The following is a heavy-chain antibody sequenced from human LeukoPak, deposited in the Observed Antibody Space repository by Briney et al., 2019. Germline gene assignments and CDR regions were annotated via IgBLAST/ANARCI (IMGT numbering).Heavy chain of an antibody. D-gene: IGHD2-15*01. CDR2: ISTWDGDT. J-gene: IGHJ5*02. CDR1: GYTFTGYY. CDR3: ARDWYCSGGSCYDCFDP. V-gene: IGHV1-18*04. Sequence: ASVKVSCKASGYTFTGYYMHWVRQAPGQGLEWMGWISTWDGDTNYAQNFQGRVTLTTDTSTTTAYMEVRSLRSDDTAVYYCARDWYCSGGSCYDCFDPWGQGTLVTVSS.